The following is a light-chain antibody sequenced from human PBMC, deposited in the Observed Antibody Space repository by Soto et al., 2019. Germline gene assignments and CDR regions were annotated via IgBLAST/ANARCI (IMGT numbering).Light chain of an antibody. V-gene: IGLV2-14*01. Sequence: QSALTQPASVSGSPGQSITISCTGTSSDVGGYNYVSWYQQHPGKAPKLMSYEVSNRPSGVSNRFSGSKSGNTASLTISGLQAEDEADYYCSSYTSSSTLVFGGGTKLTVL. J-gene: IGLJ2*01. CDR2: EVS. CDR3: SSYTSSSTLV. CDR1: SSDVGGYNY.